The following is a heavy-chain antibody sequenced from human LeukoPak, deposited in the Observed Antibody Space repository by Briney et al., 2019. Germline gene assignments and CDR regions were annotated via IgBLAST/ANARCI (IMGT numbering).Heavy chain of an antibody. CDR2: IFSGSNTI. V-gene: IGHV3-48*02. D-gene: IGHD3-10*01. Sequence: GGSLRLSCAASGFTFSSFSMNWVRQAPGKGLEWVSYIFSGSNTIYYADSVKGRFTISRDNAKNSLYLQVNSLRDEDTAVYYCARAGGLLWFGEVLESSDAFHIWGQGTMVTVSS. CDR1: GFTFSSFS. J-gene: IGHJ3*02. CDR3: ARAGGLLWFGEVLESSDAFHI.